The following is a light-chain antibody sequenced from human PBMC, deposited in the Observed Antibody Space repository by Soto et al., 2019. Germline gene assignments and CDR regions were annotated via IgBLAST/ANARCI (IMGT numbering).Light chain of an antibody. V-gene: IGKV3-20*01. Sequence: IVLTQSPGTLSLSPGERATLSCRASQSFSTSYLAWYQQKPGQAPRLLIFAASSRASGIPDRFSGSGSGTDFTLTISRLEPEDFAVYYCQQYGSWTFGQGTKVDIK. CDR3: QQYGSWT. J-gene: IGKJ1*01. CDR1: QSFSTSY. CDR2: AAS.